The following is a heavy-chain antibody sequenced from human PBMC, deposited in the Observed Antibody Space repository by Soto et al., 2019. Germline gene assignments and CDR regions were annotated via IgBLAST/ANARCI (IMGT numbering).Heavy chain of an antibody. CDR2: IIPILGTA. CDR1: GVTFSTST. CDR3: ARAGFVSGWNEFSGMDV. V-gene: IGHV1-69*11. J-gene: IGHJ6*02. Sequence: VQLVQSGAEVRKPGSSVKVSCQVSGVTFSTSTLTWVRQAPGQGLEWMGSIIPILGTAKSTQKFPGRVTITADESASVAYMELSSLTSEDTAVYYCARAGFVSGWNEFSGMDVWGQGTTVTFSS. D-gene: IGHD6-19*01.